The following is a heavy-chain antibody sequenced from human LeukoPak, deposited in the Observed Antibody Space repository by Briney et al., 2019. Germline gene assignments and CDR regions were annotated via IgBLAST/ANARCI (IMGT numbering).Heavy chain of an antibody. V-gene: IGHV1-18*01. D-gene: IGHD3-10*01. CDR1: GYTFTSYG. CDR2: ISAYNGNT. J-gene: IGHJ4*02. CDR3: ARAGKYYYGSGSYYFDY. Sequence: ASVKVSCKASGYTFTSYGISWVRQAPGQGLEWMGWISAYNGNTNYAQKLQGRVTMTTDTSTSTAYMELRSLRSDDTAVYYCARAGKYYYGSGSYYFDYWGQGTLVTVSS.